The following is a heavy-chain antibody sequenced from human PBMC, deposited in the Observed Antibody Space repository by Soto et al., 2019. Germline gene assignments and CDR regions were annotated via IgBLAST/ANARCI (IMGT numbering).Heavy chain of an antibody. Sequence: QVRLVQSGAEIKKPGSSMKVSCKASGGTFSNSAISWVRQAPGQGLEWVGGIIPVFRTPDYAQKFQGRVTTTENESTSTDYMELSSLRSEDTAVYYCARDKDRPELGGNSYYAVDVWGQGTTVTVSS. CDR3: ARDKDRPELGGNSYYAVDV. V-gene: IGHV1-69*12. CDR2: IIPVFRTP. D-gene: IGHD3-3*02. CDR1: GGTFSNSA. J-gene: IGHJ6*02.